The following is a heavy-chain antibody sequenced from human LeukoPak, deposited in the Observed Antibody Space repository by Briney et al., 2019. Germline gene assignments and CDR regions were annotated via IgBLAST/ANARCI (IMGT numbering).Heavy chain of an antibody. D-gene: IGHD6-6*01. Sequence: SQTLSLTCTVSGGSISSGSYYWSWIRQPAGKGLEWIGRIYTSGGTNYNPSLKSRVTISVDTSKNQFSLKLSSVTAADTAVYYCAKGQLDTAYDYWGQGTLVTVSS. V-gene: IGHV4-61*02. CDR2: IYTSGGT. CDR3: AKGQLDTAYDY. J-gene: IGHJ4*02. CDR1: GGSISSGSYY.